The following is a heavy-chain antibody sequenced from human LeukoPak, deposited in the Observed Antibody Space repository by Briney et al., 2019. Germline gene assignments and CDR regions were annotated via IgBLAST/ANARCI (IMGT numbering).Heavy chain of an antibody. D-gene: IGHD3-10*01. V-gene: IGHV3-30-3*01. Sequence: GGSLRLSCAASGFTFSSYAMHWVRQAPGKGLEWVAVISYDGSNKYYADSVKGRFTISRDNSKNTLYLQMNSLRAEDTAVYYCATNGVNRITMVRGVSGDFDYWGQGTLVTVSS. J-gene: IGHJ4*02. CDR3: ATNGVNRITMVRGVSGDFDY. CDR1: GFTFSSYA. CDR2: ISYDGSNK.